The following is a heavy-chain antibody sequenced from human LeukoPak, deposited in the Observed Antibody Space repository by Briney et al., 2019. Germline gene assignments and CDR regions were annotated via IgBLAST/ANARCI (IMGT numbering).Heavy chain of an antibody. V-gene: IGHV4-61*02. J-gene: IGHJ4*02. D-gene: IGHD5-12*01. CDR3: ARGGGATRIDY. CDR2: IYTSGST. Sequence: SQTLSLTCSVSGYSIRSGTYYWSWIRQPAGKGLEWIGRIYTSGSTSYNPSLKSRVTISVDTSKNQFSLKLTSVTAADTAVYYCARGGGATRIDYWGQGTLVTVSS. CDR1: GYSIRSGTYY.